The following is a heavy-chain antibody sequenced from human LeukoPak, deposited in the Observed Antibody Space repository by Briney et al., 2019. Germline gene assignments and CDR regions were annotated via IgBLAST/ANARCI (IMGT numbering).Heavy chain of an antibody. CDR3: ARGSGYSYGISVMDV. CDR2: IIPIFGTA. Sequence: ASVKVSCKASGGTFSSYAISWVRQAPGQGPEWMGGIIPIFGTANYAQKFQGRVTINADESTSTAYMELSSPRSEDTAVYYCARGSGYSYGISVMDVWGQGTTVTVSS. CDR1: GGTFSSYA. D-gene: IGHD5-18*01. V-gene: IGHV1-69*13. J-gene: IGHJ6*02.